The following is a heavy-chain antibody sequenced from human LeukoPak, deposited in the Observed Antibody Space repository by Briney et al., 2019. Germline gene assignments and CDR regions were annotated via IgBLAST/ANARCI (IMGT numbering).Heavy chain of an antibody. D-gene: IGHD3-16*01. J-gene: IGHJ1*01. CDR3: ARQSDDLGYFQH. V-gene: IGHV4-59*08. CDR1: GGSLSSYY. CDR2: IYYRGRT. Sequence: SSETLSLTCTVSGGSLSSYYWSWIRQPPGKGLEWIGYIYYRGRTKYNPSLQSRVTISVDTSRTQFSLRLSSVTAADTAVYYSARQSDDLGYFQHWGQGTLVTVSS.